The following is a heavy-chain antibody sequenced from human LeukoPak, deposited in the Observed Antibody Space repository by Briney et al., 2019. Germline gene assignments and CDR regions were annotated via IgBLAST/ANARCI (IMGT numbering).Heavy chain of an antibody. CDR3: ARSDIWGSYRFLDY. Sequence: SETLSLTCTVSGGSISSYYWSWIRQSPGKGLEWIGYMLYSGSTNQNPSLRSRVTISADTSKNQVSLKLSSVTAADTAVYYCARSDIWGSYRFLDYWGQGALVTVSS. V-gene: IGHV4-59*08. D-gene: IGHD3-16*02. CDR1: GGSISSYY. CDR2: MLYSGST. J-gene: IGHJ4*02.